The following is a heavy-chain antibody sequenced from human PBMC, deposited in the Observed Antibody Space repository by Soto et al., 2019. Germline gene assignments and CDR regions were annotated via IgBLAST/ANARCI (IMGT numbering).Heavy chain of an antibody. Sequence: GSLRLSCAASGFNFSNPWMHWVRQRPGEGLVWVSRITSDGKSKAYAESVKGRFAISRDNAKNTLYLQMNGLTAEDTAVYYCARESGDWPLNWFDPWGLGTLVTVSS. CDR3: ARESGDWPLNWFDP. CDR2: ITSDGKSK. D-gene: IGHD2-21*02. V-gene: IGHV3-74*01. J-gene: IGHJ5*02. CDR1: GFNFSNPW.